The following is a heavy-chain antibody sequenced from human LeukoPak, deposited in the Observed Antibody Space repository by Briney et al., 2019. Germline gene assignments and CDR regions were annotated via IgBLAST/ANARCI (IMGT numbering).Heavy chain of an antibody. Sequence: PSETLSLTCTVSGGSVSSDSYYWSWIRQPPGKGLEWFGYIYYTGSANYNPSLKSRVTIAVDTSKNQFSLKLSSVTAADTAVYYCARFTSISKGGYFQNWGQGTLVTVSS. CDR3: ARFTSISKGGYFQN. J-gene: IGHJ1*01. D-gene: IGHD1-26*01. V-gene: IGHV4-61*01. CDR2: IYYTGSA. CDR1: GGSVSSDSYY.